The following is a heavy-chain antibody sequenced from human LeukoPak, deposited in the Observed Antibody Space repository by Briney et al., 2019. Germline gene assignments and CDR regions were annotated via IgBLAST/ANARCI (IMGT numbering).Heavy chain of an antibody. Sequence: PSQTLSLTCTVSGGSISSGSYYWSWIRQPPGKGLEWIGYIYYSGSTNYNPSLKSRVTISVDTSKNQFSLKLSSVTAADTAVYYCARSSGYYFFDYWGQGTLVTVSS. CDR3: ARSSGYYFFDY. V-gene: IGHV4-61*01. CDR2: IYYSGST. D-gene: IGHD3-22*01. CDR1: GGSISSGSYY. J-gene: IGHJ4*02.